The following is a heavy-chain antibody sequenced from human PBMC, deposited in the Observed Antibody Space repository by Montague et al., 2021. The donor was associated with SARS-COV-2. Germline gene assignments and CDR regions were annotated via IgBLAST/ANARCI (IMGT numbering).Heavy chain of an antibody. J-gene: IGHJ6*02. CDR3: ARSTVTNSPFGFSNKLRSRYNGMDV. CDR2: INHSGST. CDR1: GGSFSGYY. Sequence: SETLSLTCAVYGGSFSGYYLNWIRQPPGKGLEWIGEINHSGSTNXNPSLKSRVTIAVDTSKNQFSLKLTSATAADAAVFYCARSTVTNSPFGFSNKLRSRYNGMDVWGQGTTVTVSS. D-gene: IGHD4-17*01. V-gene: IGHV4-34*01.